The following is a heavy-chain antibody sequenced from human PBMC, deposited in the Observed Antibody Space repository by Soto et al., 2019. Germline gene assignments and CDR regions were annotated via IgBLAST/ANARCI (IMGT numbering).Heavy chain of an antibody. Sequence: ASETLSLTCAVSGGSISSSNWWSWVRQPPGKGLEWIGEIYHSGSTNYNPSLKSRVTISVDKSKNQFSLKLSSVTAADTAVYYCARAKGDWYYYYYGMDVWGQGTTVTVSS. CDR2: IYHSGST. D-gene: IGHD2-21*02. J-gene: IGHJ6*02. V-gene: IGHV4-4*02. CDR1: GGSISSSNW. CDR3: ARAKGDWYYYYYGMDV.